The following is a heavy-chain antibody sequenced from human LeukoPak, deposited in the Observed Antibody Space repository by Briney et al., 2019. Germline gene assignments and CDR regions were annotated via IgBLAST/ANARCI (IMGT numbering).Heavy chain of an antibody. V-gene: IGHV1-2*06. J-gene: IGHJ4*02. CDR3: ARDPRYSGYESPFDY. D-gene: IGHD5-12*01. Sequence: ASVKVSCKASGYTFTGYYMHWVRQAPGQGLEWMGRINPNSGGTNYAQKFQGRVTMTRDTSISTAYMELSRLRSDDTAVYYCARDPRYSGYESPFDYWGQGTLVTVPS. CDR2: INPNSGGT. CDR1: GYTFTGYY.